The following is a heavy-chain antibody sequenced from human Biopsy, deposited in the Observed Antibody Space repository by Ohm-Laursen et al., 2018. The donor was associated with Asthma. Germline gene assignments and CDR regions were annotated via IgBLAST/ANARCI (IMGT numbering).Heavy chain of an antibody. Sequence: TQTLTLTDFFSGFSLSSSGANVNWIRQPPGKALEWLARIDWEEDKFYSTSLRTRLTISKGSSEDQVVLTMTNMGPVDTATYYCTRHNDYWGPGILVTVSS. CDR1: GFSLSSSGAN. CDR2: IDWEEDK. CDR3: TRHNDY. J-gene: IGHJ4*02. D-gene: IGHD1-14*01. V-gene: IGHV2-70*04.